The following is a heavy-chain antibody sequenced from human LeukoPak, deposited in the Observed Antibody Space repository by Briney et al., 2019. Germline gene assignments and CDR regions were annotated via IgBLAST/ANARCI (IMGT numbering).Heavy chain of an antibody. Sequence: SETLSLTCTVSGGSAINYFRSWIRQPAGRGLEWIGHIYTSGTTHCNPSLKNRVTISLDTSKSQFSLQLNSVTAADSAVYYCARAEGSGSGAYTLDYWGQGILVTVSS. J-gene: IGHJ4*02. V-gene: IGHV4-4*07. CDR2: IYTSGTT. CDR1: GGSAINYF. D-gene: IGHD3-10*01. CDR3: ARAEGSGSGAYTLDY.